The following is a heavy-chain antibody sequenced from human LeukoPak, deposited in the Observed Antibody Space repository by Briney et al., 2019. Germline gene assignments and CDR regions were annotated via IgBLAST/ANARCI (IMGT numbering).Heavy chain of an antibody. CDR1: GFSFSSYW. J-gene: IGHJ4*02. Sequence: GGSLRLSCAASGFSFSSYWMSWVRQAPGKGLEWVANIKRDGGEKYYVDSVKGRFTISRDNAKNSLFLEMNSLRAEDTAVYYCARDQNYYDSRGELYHVYWGQGTLVTVSS. CDR3: ARDQNYYDSRGELYHVY. CDR2: IKRDGGEK. D-gene: IGHD3-22*01. V-gene: IGHV3-7*01.